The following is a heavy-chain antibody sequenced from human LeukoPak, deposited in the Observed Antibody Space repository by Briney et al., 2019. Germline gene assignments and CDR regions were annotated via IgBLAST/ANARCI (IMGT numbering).Heavy chain of an antibody. CDR2: ISAYNGNT. CDR3: ARDFSFAYYYGSGSYYPFDY. J-gene: IGHJ4*02. CDR1: GYTFTSYG. Sequence: ASVKVSCKASGYTFTSYGISWVRQAPGQGLEWMGWISAYNGNTNYAQKLQGRVTMTTDTSTSTAYMELRSLRSDDTAVYYCARDFSFAYYYGSGSYYPFDYWGQGTLVTVSS. D-gene: IGHD3-10*01. V-gene: IGHV1-18*01.